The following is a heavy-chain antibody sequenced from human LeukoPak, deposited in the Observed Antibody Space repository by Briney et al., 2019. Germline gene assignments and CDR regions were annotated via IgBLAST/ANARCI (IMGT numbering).Heavy chain of an antibody. D-gene: IGHD6-13*01. V-gene: IGHV1-2*02. Sequence: ASVKVSCKASGYTFTGYYIHWVRQAPGQGLEWMGWINPNSGVTMYAQNFQGRVTMTRDTSISTAYMDLSRLRSDDTAVYYCARGGDSSSWYGWFDPWGQGTLVTVSS. J-gene: IGHJ5*02. CDR2: INPNSGVT. CDR3: ARGGDSSSWYGWFDP. CDR1: GYTFTGYY.